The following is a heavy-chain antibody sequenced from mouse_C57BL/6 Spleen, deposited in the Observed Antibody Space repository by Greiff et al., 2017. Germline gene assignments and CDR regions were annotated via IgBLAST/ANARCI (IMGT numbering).Heavy chain of an antibody. Sequence: DVQLVESGGGLVQSGRSLRLSCATSGFTFSDFYMEWVRQAPGKGLEWIAASRKKANDYTTEYSAAVKGRFIVSRATSHSILYLQMNALRAEDPAIYYCARDARDWYFDDWGTGTTVTVSS. CDR2: SRKKANDYTT. CDR1: GFTFSDFY. CDR3: ARDARDWYFDD. V-gene: IGHV7-1*01. J-gene: IGHJ1*03.